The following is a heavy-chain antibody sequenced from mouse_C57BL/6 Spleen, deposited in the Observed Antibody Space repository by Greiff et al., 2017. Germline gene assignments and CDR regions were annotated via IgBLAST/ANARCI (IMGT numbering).Heavy chain of an antibody. CDR1: GFTFSDYG. D-gene: IGHD2-3*01. CDR3: ARDGSWYVDG. V-gene: IGHV5-17*01. Sequence: EVHLVESGGGLVKPGGSLKLSCAASGFTFSDYGMHWVRQAPEKGLEWVAYISSGSSTIYYADTVTGRFTISRDNAKNTLFLQMSSLRSEDSAMYYCARDGSWYVDGWGTGTTVTGSS. J-gene: IGHJ1*03. CDR2: ISSGSSTI.